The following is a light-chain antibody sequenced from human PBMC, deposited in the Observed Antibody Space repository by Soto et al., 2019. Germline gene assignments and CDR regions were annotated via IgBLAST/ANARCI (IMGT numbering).Light chain of an antibody. J-gene: IGLJ2*01. V-gene: IGLV2-14*01. Sequence: QSALTQPASVSGSPGQSITITCAGTSSDVGGYNYVSWYQQHPGKAPKLMIYDVSNRPSGVSNRFSGSKSGNTASLTISGLQAEDEAHYYCSSYTSGSDVVFGGGTKLTVL. CDR2: DVS. CDR1: SSDVGGYNY. CDR3: SSYTSGSDVV.